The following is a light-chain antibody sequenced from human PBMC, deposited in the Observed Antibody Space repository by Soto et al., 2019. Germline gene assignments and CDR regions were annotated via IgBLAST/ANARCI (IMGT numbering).Light chain of an antibody. CDR1: SSDVGGYNY. CDR2: GVN. CDR3: CSYAGNYVYV. J-gene: IGLJ1*01. Sequence: QSALAQPRSVSGSPGQSVTISCTGTSSDVGGYNYVSWYQQHLGKAPKLMIYGVNKRPSGVPDRFSGSKSGNTASLTISGLQAEDEADYYCCSYAGNYVYVFGGGTKVAV. V-gene: IGLV2-11*01.